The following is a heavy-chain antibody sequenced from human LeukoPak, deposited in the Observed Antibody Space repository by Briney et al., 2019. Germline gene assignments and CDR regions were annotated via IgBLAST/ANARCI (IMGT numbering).Heavy chain of an antibody. V-gene: IGHV4-31*03. Sequence: SETLSLTCTVSGGSISSSSYYWSWIRQHPGKGLEWIGYIYYSGSTYYNPSLKSRATISVDTSKNQFSLKLSSVTAADTAVYYCASESITGTEGMDVWGQGTTVTVSS. D-gene: IGHD1-7*01. CDR3: ASESITGTEGMDV. J-gene: IGHJ6*02. CDR1: GGSISSSSYY. CDR2: IYYSGST.